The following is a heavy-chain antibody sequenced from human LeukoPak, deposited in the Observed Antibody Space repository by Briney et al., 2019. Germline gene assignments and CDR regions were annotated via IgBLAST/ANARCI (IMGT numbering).Heavy chain of an antibody. CDR2: IHHSGST. CDR3: ARVYGDYVAEYFQH. D-gene: IGHD4-17*01. J-gene: IGHJ1*01. Sequence: SETLSLTCAVSGGSISSSNWWSWVRQPPGKGLEWIGEIHHSGSTNYNPSLKSRVTISVDKSKNQFSLKLSSVTAADTAVYYCARVYGDYVAEYFQHWGQGTLVTVSS. CDR1: GGSISSSNW. V-gene: IGHV4-4*02.